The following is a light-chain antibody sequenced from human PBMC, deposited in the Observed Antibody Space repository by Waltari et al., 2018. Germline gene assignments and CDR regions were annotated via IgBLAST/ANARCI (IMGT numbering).Light chain of an antibody. V-gene: IGKV3-15*01. CDR1: QSVSSN. CDR2: CAS. Sequence: EIVMTQSPATLSVSPGERATLSCRASQSVSSNLAWYQQKPGQAPRPLIYCASTRATGIPARFSGSGSGTEFTLTISSLQSEDFAVYYCQQYNNWSYTFGQGTKLEIK. CDR3: QQYNNWSYT. J-gene: IGKJ2*01.